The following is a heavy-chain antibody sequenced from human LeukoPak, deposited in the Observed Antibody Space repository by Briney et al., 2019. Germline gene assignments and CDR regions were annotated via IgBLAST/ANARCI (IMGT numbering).Heavy chain of an antibody. D-gene: IGHD6-6*01. J-gene: IGHJ4*02. CDR3: AKGDSSSGFDY. CDR1: GFTFDDYA. V-gene: IGHV3-9*01. CDR2: IRWNSGSI. Sequence: GGSLRLSCAASGFTFDDYAMHWVRQGPGKGLEWVSGIRWNSGSIGYADSVKGRLTISRDNAKNSLYLQMNSLRAEDTALYYCAKGDSSSGFDYWGQGTLVTVSS.